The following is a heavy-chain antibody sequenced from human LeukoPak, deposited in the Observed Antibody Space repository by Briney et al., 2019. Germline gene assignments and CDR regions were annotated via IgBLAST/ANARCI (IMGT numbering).Heavy chain of an antibody. CDR3: AREGSNWASYFDY. Sequence: GGSLRLSCAASGFTFSSYAMSWVRQAPGKGLEWVSSISSSSNYIYYADSVKGRFTISRDNAKNSLYLQMNSLRAEDTAVYYCAREGSNWASYFDYWGQGTLVTVSS. D-gene: IGHD7-27*01. J-gene: IGHJ4*02. V-gene: IGHV3-21*01. CDR1: GFTFSSYA. CDR2: ISSSSNYI.